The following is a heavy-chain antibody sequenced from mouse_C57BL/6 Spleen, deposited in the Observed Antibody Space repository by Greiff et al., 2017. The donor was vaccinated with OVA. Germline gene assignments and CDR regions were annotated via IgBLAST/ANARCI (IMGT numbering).Heavy chain of an antibody. D-gene: IGHD1-1*01. Sequence: VQLQQSGAELVRPGASVTLSCKASGYTFTDYEMHWVKQTPVHGLEWIGAIDPETGGTAYNQKFKGKAILTADKSSSTAYMELRSLTSEDSAVYYCTNYGSSVSWFAYWGQGTLVTVSA. CDR1: GYTFTDYE. CDR2: IDPETGGT. V-gene: IGHV1-15*01. CDR3: TNYGSSVSWFAY. J-gene: IGHJ3*01.